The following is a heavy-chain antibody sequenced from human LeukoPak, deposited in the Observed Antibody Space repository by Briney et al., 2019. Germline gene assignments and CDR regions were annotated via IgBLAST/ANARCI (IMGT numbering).Heavy chain of an antibody. J-gene: IGHJ3*02. CDR3: ARARWRSSTSCYFAAFDI. CDR1: GFTFSSYE. V-gene: IGHV3-48*03. D-gene: IGHD2-2*01. CDR2: ISSSGSTI. Sequence: PGGSLRLSCAASGFTFSSYEMNWVRQAPGKGREWVSYISSSGSTIYYADSVKGRFTISRDNAKNSLYLQMNSLRAEDTAVYYCARARWRSSTSCYFAAFDIWGQGTMVTVSS.